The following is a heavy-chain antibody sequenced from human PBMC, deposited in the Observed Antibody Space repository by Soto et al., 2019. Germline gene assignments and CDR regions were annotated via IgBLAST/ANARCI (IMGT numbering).Heavy chain of an antibody. Sequence: PGGSLRLSCAASGFTFSSYAMSWVRQAPGKGLEWVSAISGSGGSTYYADSVKGRFTISRDNSKNTLYLQMNSLRAEDTAVYYCGKDRPGYQLLYYDYWGKGTLVTVS. CDR2: ISGSGGST. CDR1: GFTFSSYA. J-gene: IGHJ4*02. V-gene: IGHV3-23*01. D-gene: IGHD2-2*02. CDR3: GKDRPGYQLLYYDY.